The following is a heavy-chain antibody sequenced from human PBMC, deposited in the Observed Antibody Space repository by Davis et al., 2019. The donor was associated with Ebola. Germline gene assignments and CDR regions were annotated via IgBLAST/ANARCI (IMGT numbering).Heavy chain of an antibody. V-gene: IGHV4-4*07. D-gene: IGHD1-14*01. Sequence: SETLSLTCTVSGASISNNYWSWIRQPAGKGLEWIGHIYTRGSTNYNPSLKSRVIISVDTSTNQMSLKMTSVTAADTAVYYCARRYLRGWYFDLWGRGTLVTVSS. J-gene: IGHJ2*01. CDR3: ARRYLRGWYFDL. CDR1: GASISNNY. CDR2: IYTRGST.